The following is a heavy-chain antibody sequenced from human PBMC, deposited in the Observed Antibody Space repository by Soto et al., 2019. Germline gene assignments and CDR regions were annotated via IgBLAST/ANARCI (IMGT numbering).Heavy chain of an antibody. D-gene: IGHD1-7*01. CDR2: IKSKTDGGTT. J-gene: IGHJ4*02. CDR1: GFTFSNAW. Sequence: EVQLVESGGGLVKPGGSLRLSCAASGFTFSNAWMSWVRQAPGKGLECVGRIKSKTDGGTTDYAAPVRDRFTISRDDSKNTLYLQMNSLKTEDSAVYYCTTPSLNWNYDGSFHYWGQGTLVTVSS. V-gene: IGHV3-15*01. CDR3: TTPSLNWNYDGSFHY.